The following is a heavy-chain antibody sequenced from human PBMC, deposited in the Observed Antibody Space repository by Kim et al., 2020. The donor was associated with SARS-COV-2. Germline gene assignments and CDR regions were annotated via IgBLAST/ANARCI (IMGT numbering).Heavy chain of an antibody. D-gene: IGHD3-9*01. Sequence: ASVKVSCKASGYTFTDYAMNWVRQAPGQGLEWMGWINTNSGNPTYVQGHTGRYVLSLDTAVNTAYLQINSLRAEDTAVYYCARGGLLRYFDWLLAAMDVWGQGTTVTVSS. CDR3: ARGGLLRYFDWLLAAMDV. V-gene: IGHV7-4-1*02. CDR2: INTNSGNP. J-gene: IGHJ6*02. CDR1: GYTFTDYA.